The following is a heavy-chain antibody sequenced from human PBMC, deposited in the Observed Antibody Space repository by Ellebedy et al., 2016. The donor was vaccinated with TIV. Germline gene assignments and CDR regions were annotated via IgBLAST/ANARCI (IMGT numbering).Heavy chain of an antibody. CDR2: MDYVGSA. CDR3: ARRTMALWYFDI. Sequence: MPSETLSLTCIVSGGSISTYYWSWIRQPPGKGLEWIAFMDYVGSASYNPSLQSRVTISVDTSKNQFSLELSSVTAADTAVYYCARRTMALWYFDIWGRGTLVTVSS. D-gene: IGHD3-3*01. J-gene: IGHJ2*01. CDR1: GGSISTYY. V-gene: IGHV4-59*01.